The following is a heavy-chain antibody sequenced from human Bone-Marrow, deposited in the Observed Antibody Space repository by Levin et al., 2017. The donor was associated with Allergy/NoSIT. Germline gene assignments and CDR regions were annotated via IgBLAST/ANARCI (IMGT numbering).Heavy chain of an antibody. Sequence: GESLKISCAASGFTFSDHYMDWVRQAPGKGLEWVGRSRNKAKSYTIEYAASVKGRFTILRDDSKNSLYLQMNSLKAEDTAIYYCTRRARMGMAEDYWGQGTLVTVSA. V-gene: IGHV3-72*01. D-gene: IGHD5-24*01. J-gene: IGHJ4*02. CDR3: TRRARMGMAEDY. CDR2: SRNKAKSYTI. CDR1: GFTFSDHY.